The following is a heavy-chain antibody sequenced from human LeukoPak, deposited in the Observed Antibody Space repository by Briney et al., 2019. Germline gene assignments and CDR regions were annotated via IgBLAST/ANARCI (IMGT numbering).Heavy chain of an antibody. CDR3: ASSDGRMEY. Sequence: SETLSLTCTVSGGSISSYYWNWIRQPPGKGLEWVGYIYYSGSASYNPSLKNRVTISVDTSKNQFSLKLNSVTAADTAVYYCASSDGRMEYWGQGTLVTVSS. D-gene: IGHD5-24*01. CDR2: IYYSGSA. CDR1: GGSISSYY. J-gene: IGHJ4*02. V-gene: IGHV4-59*08.